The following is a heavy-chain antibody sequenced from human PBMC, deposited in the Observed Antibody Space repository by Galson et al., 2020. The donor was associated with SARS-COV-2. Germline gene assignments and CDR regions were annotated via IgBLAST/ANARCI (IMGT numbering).Heavy chain of an antibody. D-gene: IGHD3-3*01. CDR2: TYYRSKWYN. J-gene: IGHJ4*02. CDR1: GDSVSSNSAA. Sequence: SQTLSLTCAISGDSVSSNSAAWNWIRQSPSRGLEWLGRTYYRSKWYNDYAVSVKSRITINPDTSKNQFSLQLNSVTPEDTAVYYCARGAQNNPYTYYDFWSGHFDYWGQGTLVTVSS. V-gene: IGHV6-1*01. CDR3: ARGAQNNPYTYYDFWSGHFDY.